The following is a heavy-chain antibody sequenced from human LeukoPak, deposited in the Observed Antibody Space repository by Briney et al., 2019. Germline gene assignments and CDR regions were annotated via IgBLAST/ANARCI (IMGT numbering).Heavy chain of an antibody. J-gene: IGHJ4*02. Sequence: GGSLRLSCAASGFTFSSYSMNWVRQAPGKGLEWVAVISYDGSNKYYADSVKGRFTISRDNSKITLYLQMNSLRAEDTAVYYCARDRGVFSGSYPLYCFDYWGQGTLVTVSS. CDR2: ISYDGSNK. CDR3: ARDRGVFSGSYPLYCFDY. V-gene: IGHV3-30*03. CDR1: GFTFSSYS. D-gene: IGHD1-26*01.